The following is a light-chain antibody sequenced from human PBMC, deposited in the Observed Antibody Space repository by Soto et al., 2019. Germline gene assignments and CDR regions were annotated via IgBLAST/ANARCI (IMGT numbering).Light chain of an antibody. CDR3: ATWDDRLNGVI. CDR2: SNN. V-gene: IGLV1-44*01. CDR1: SSNIGSNF. Sequence: QSVVTQPPSASGTPGQRVTISCSGSSSNIGSNFVNWYQQLPGTAPKLLIYSNNQRPSGVPDRFSGSKSDTSASLAISGLQSEDEADYYCATWDDRLNGVIFGGGTKLTVL. J-gene: IGLJ2*01.